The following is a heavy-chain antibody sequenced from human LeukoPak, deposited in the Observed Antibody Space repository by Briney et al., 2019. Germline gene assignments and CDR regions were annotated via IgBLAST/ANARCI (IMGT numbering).Heavy chain of an antibody. CDR2: IYYSGST. CDR3: ARHTGGTYYAHFDY. CDR1: GGSISSSSYY. Sequence: SETLSLTCTVSGGSISSSSYYWGWIRQPPGKGLEWIASIYYSGSTYYNPSLKSRVTISVDTSKNQFSLKLSSVTAADTAVYYCARHTGGTYYAHFDYWGQGTLVTVSS. J-gene: IGHJ4*02. D-gene: IGHD1-26*01. V-gene: IGHV4-39*01.